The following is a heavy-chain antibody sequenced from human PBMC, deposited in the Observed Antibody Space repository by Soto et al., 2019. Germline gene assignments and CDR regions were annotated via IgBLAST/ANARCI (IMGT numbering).Heavy chain of an antibody. Sequence: ASVKVSGKASGYTFTSYAMHWVRQAPGQRLEWMGWINAGNGNTKYSQKFQGRVTITRDTSASTAYMELSSLRSDDKAVYYRARRQLIGNYGMDVCGQGTTVTVSS. CDR2: INAGNGNT. CDR1: GYTFTSYA. CDR3: ARRQLIGNYGMDV. V-gene: IGHV1-3*01. D-gene: IGHD5-18*01. J-gene: IGHJ6*02.